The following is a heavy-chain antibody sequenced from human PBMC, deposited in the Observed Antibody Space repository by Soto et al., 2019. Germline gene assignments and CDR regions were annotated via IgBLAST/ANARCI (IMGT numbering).Heavy chain of an antibody. CDR1: GFTFSSYG. CDR2: MSGDGSDE. D-gene: IGHD2-15*01. J-gene: IGHJ4*02. CDR3: GKEGCSGGICYGFDY. Sequence: QVQLVESGGGVVQPGRSLRLSCAASGFTFSSYGMHWVRQAPGKGLEWVAGMSGDGSDEFYEETVQGRFTVSRDNSRNTMYLQMNSLRPEVTAVYYCGKEGCSGGICYGFDYWGQGTLVNVSS. V-gene: IGHV3-30*18.